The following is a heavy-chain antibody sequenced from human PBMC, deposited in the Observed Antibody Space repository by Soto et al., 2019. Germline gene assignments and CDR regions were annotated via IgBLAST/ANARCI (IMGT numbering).Heavy chain of an antibody. Sequence: PGGSLRLACSASGFTFSIYAMHWVRQAPGKGLEYVSSISTNGGSTDYADSVKGRFTISRDNSKITVYLQMSSLRVEDTAVYYCVKGEYYYDSSVYYPFDYWGQGT. CDR2: ISTNGGST. CDR1: GFTFSIYA. J-gene: IGHJ4*02. D-gene: IGHD3-22*01. CDR3: VKGEYYYDSSVYYPFDY. V-gene: IGHV3-64D*06.